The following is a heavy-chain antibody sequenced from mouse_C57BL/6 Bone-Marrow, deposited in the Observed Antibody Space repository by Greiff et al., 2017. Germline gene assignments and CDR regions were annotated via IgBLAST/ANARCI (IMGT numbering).Heavy chain of an antibody. V-gene: IGHV1-55*01. CDR2: IYPGSGST. CDR3: ARRSRIYDGYYGTY. J-gene: IGHJ3*01. Sequence: QVQLQQPGAELVKPGASVKMSCKASGYTFTSYWITWVKQRPGQGLEWIGDIYPGSGSTNYNEKFKSKATLTVDTSSSTAYMQLSSRTSEDSAVYYCARRSRIYDGYYGTYWGQGTLVTVSA. CDR1: GYTFTSYW. D-gene: IGHD2-3*01.